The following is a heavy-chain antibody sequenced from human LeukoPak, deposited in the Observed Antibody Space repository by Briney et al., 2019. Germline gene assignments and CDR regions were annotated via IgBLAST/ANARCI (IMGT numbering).Heavy chain of an antibody. D-gene: IGHD3-22*01. CDR1: GFTFSSYG. CDR2: IRYDGSNK. CDR3: ARDLGQYYDTSDNWFDP. V-gene: IGHV3-30*02. J-gene: IGHJ5*02. Sequence: GGSLRLSCAASGFTFSSYGMHWVRQAPGKGLEWVAFIRYDGSNKYYADSVKGRFTISRDNSKDTLYLQMNSLRAEDTAVYYCARDLGQYYDTSDNWFDPWGQGTLVTVSS.